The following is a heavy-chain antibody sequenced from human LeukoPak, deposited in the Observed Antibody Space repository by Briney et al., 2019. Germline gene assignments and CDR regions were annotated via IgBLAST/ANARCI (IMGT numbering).Heavy chain of an antibody. CDR3: ARATGRYSNYDWFDP. D-gene: IGHD4-11*01. Sequence: MASETLSLTCTVSGYSISSGYYWGWIRQPPGKGLEWIGSIYHSGSTYYNPSLTSRVTISVDTSKNQFSLKLSSVTAADTAVYYCARATGRYSNYDWFDPWGQGTLVTVSS. J-gene: IGHJ5*02. CDR1: GYSISSGYY. CDR2: IYHSGST. V-gene: IGHV4-38-2*02.